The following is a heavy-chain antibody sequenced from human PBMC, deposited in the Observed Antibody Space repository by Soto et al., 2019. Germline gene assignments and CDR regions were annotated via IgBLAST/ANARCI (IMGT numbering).Heavy chain of an antibody. CDR1: GDSVSSDNYY. CDR2: IYSSGST. V-gene: IGHV4-61*01. Sequence: SETLSLTCTVSGDSVSSDNYYWTWIRHPPGKGLEWIGYIYSSGSTNYNPSLKSRVTISLDTSSNQFSLKLTSVTAADTAVYYCARDIRGYSRAFDYWGQGTLATVS. D-gene: IGHD5-18*01. CDR3: ARDIRGYSRAFDY. J-gene: IGHJ4*02.